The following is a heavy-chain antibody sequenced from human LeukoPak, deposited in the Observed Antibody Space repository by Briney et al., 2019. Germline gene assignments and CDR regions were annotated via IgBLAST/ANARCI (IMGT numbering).Heavy chain of an antibody. Sequence: PSETLSLTCSVSGGSISSSSYYWGWIRQPPGKGLEWIGSIYYSGNTYNNPSLKSRVTISVDTSKNQLSLKLTSVTAADTAVYYCARLWFGDPMGPWGQGTLVTVSS. CDR1: GGSISSSSYY. CDR2: IYYSGNT. J-gene: IGHJ5*02. V-gene: IGHV4-39*01. D-gene: IGHD3-10*01. CDR3: ARLWFGDPMGP.